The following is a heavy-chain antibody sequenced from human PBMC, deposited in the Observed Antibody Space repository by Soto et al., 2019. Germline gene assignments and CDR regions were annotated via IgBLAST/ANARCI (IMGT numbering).Heavy chain of an antibody. CDR2: ITSSGTNI. D-gene: IGHD6-19*01. CDR3: ARGYTGGWSRGGYFDY. V-gene: IGHV3-48*03. Sequence: PGVSLRLSCAASGFTFSSYEMNWVRQAPGRGLEWLTHITSSGTNIFYGDSVKGRFTISRDNARNSLSLQMHSLRAEDTAVYYCARGYTGGWSRGGYFDYWGQGALVTVSS. J-gene: IGHJ4*02. CDR1: GFTFSSYE.